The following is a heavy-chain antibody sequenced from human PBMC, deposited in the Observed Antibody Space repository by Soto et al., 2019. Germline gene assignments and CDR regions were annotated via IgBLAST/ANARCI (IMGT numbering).Heavy chain of an antibody. D-gene: IGHD3-22*01. J-gene: IGHJ4*02. Sequence: EVRLVESGGGLVQPGESLKLSCGASGFPFRTYWMSWVRQAPGKGLEWVANMKEDGSERYLDSVKGRFIISRDNAKNSLYLQMNSLRGEDTAVYYCAGGGVYDTGRYHYWGQGTLVTVSS. CDR1: GFPFRTYW. CDR3: AGGGVYDTGRYHY. V-gene: IGHV3-7*04. CDR2: MKEDGSER.